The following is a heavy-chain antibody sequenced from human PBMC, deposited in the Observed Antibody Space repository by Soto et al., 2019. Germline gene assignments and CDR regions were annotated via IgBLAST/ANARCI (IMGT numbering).Heavy chain of an antibody. Sequence: PSETLSLTCTVSGGSISSYYWSWIRQPPGKGLEWIGYIYYSGSTNYNPSLKSRVTISVDTSKNQFSLKLSSVTAADTAVYYCARVGGTYYDILTGYYNIGNWFDPWGQGTLVTVSS. J-gene: IGHJ5*02. CDR3: ARVGGTYYDILTGYYNIGNWFDP. D-gene: IGHD3-9*01. CDR1: GGSISSYY. CDR2: IYYSGST. V-gene: IGHV4-59*01.